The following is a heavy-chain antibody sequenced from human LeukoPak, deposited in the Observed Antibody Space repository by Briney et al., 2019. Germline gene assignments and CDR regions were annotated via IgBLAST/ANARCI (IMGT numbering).Heavy chain of an antibody. Sequence: SETLSLTCTVSGGSISSYYWSWIRQPPGKGLEWIGYIYYSGSTNYNPSLKSRVTISVDTSKNQFSLKLSSVTAADTAVYYCARGSPNYDILTGYYGSTGGFDYWGQGTLVTVSS. V-gene: IGHV4-59*08. CDR1: GGSISSYY. CDR2: IYYSGST. D-gene: IGHD3-9*01. J-gene: IGHJ4*02. CDR3: ARGSPNYDILTGYYGSTGGFDY.